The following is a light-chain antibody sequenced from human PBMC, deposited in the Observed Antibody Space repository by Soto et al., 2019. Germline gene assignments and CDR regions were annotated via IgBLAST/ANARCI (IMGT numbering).Light chain of an antibody. V-gene: IGKV1-39*01. Sequence: DIQMTQSPSSLSASVGDRVTITCRASQSSDNYLILYQQKPWKAPKFLIYAASSLQSGVPSRLSGSGSGTEFTLSITCLQPEDYATYYCQQSYSTPLTFGCGTKVELK. CDR2: AAS. J-gene: IGKJ4*01. CDR3: QQSYSTPLT. CDR1: QSSDNY.